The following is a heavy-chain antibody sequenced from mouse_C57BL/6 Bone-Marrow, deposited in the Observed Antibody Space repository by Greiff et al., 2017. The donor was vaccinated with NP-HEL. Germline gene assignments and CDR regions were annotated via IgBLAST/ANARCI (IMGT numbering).Heavy chain of an antibody. V-gene: IGHV5-12*01. Sequence: EVQGVESGGGLVQPGGSLKLSCAASGFTFSDYYMYWVRQTPEKRLEWVAYISNGGGSTYYPDTVKGRFTISRDNAKNTLYLQMSRLKSEDTAMYYCARKRSRYYYAMDYWGQGTSVTVSS. CDR3: ARKRSRYYYAMDY. J-gene: IGHJ4*01. CDR2: ISNGGGST. CDR1: GFTFSDYY.